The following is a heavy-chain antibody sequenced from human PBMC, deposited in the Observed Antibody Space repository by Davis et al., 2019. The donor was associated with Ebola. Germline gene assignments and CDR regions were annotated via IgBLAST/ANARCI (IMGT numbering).Heavy chain of an antibody. J-gene: IGHJ4*02. D-gene: IGHD7-27*01. CDR2: INPKSGGT. V-gene: IGHV1-2*02. CDR1: GYTFTTYD. Sequence: ASVKVSCKASGYTFTTYDINWVRQAPGQGLEWMGRINPKSGGTSQAQKFQGRVTMTRDTSIATAYVEVSSLRSEDTAVFYCVGERPGTGIYDYWGQGTLVTVSS. CDR3: VGERPGTGIYDY.